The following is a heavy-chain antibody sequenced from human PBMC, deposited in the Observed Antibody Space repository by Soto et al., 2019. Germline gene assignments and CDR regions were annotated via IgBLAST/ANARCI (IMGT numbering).Heavy chain of an antibody. V-gene: IGHV1-58*01. CDR1: GFTFTSPA. J-gene: IGHJ6*02. CDR3: AADGEYYDFWSGSVIYYGMDV. D-gene: IGHD3-3*01. CDR2: IVVGSGNT. Sequence: GASVKVSCKASGFTFTSPAVQWVRQARGQRLEWIGWIVVGSGNTNYAQKFQERVTITRDMSTSTAYMELSGLRSEDTAVYYCAADGEYYDFWSGSVIYYGMDVWGQGTTVTVSS.